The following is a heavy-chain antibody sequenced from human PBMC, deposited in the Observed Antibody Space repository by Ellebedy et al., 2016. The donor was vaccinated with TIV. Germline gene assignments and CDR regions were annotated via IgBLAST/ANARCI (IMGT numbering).Heavy chain of an antibody. CDR2: ISSSGTTI. J-gene: IGHJ4*02. CDR1: GFTFSDYY. Sequence: PGGSLRLSCATSGFTFSDYYMNWIRQAPGKGLEWVSYISSSGTTIYYADSVKGRFTMSRDNAKNSLSLQMNSLRAEDTAVYYCARHGADFWSNYLYYFDYWGQGTLVTVSS. D-gene: IGHD3-3*01. V-gene: IGHV3-11*01. CDR3: ARHGADFWSNYLYYFDY.